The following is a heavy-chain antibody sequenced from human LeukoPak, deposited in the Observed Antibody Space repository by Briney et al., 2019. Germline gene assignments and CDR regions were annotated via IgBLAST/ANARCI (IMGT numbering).Heavy chain of an antibody. V-gene: IGHV4-38-2*02. Sequence: SETLSPTCTVSGYSISSGYYWGWIRQPPGKGLECIGSIYHSGSTYYNPSLKSRVTISVDTSKNQFSLKLSSVTAADTAVYYCARVRRPRLAGLDYWGQGTLVTVSS. CDR1: GYSISSGYY. CDR2: IYHSGST. D-gene: IGHD6-6*01. J-gene: IGHJ4*02. CDR3: ARVRRPRLAGLDY.